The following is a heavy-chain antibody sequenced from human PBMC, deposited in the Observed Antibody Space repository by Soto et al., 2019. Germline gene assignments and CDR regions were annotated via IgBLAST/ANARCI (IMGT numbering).Heavy chain of an antibody. Sequence: QGPLVESGGGVVQPWRSLRLSCAASGSNFSNYGIHWVRQVPGKGLEWVAVISYHGTYDHYTDSVRGRFTISRDNSKVTVYRHMNGRRAEDTAVYYCAKDRGYYSSSWPSYLGQGTLVTVSS. CDR3: AKDRGYYSSSWPSY. J-gene: IGHJ4*02. CDR2: ISYHGTYD. D-gene: IGHD6-13*01. CDR1: GSNFSNYG. V-gene: IGHV3-30*18.